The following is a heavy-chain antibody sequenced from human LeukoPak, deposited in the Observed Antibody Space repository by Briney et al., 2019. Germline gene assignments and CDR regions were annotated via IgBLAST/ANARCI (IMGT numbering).Heavy chain of an antibody. CDR3: ARGPPDGSGSYYPGAY. V-gene: IGHV3-30*02. CDR2: IRYDGTNK. Sequence: GGSLRLSCAASGFTFSSYGMHWVRQAPGKGLEWVAFIRYDGTNKYYADSVKGRSTISRDNSKNTLYLQMNSLRVEDTAVYYCARGPPDGSGSYYPGAYWGQGTLVTVSS. J-gene: IGHJ4*02. D-gene: IGHD3-10*01. CDR1: GFTFSSYG.